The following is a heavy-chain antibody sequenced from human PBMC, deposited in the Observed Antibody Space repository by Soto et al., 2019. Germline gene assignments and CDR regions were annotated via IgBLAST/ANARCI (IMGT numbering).Heavy chain of an antibody. J-gene: IGHJ4*02. V-gene: IGHV6-1*01. CDR2: TYYRSKWYN. CDR3: AREFRQGYYYDSSGYPCFDY. Sequence: PSQTLSLTCVISGDSVSSNSAAWNWIRQSPSRGLEWLGRTYYRSKWYNDYAVSVKSRITINPDTSKNQFSLQLNSVTPEDTAVYYCAREFRQGYYYDSSGYPCFDYWGQGTLVTVSS. D-gene: IGHD3-22*01. CDR1: GDSVSSNSAA.